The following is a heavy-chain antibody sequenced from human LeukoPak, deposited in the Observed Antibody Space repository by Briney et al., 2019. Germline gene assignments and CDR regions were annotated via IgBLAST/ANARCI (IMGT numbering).Heavy chain of an antibody. J-gene: IGHJ4*02. D-gene: IGHD3-16*02. CDR2: ISAFNGET. Sequence: ASVKVSCKASGYTFTSYGISWVRQAPGQGLEWMGWISAFNGETHYAQNLQGRVTMTTDTSTCTAYMELRSLRSDDTAVYYCARDPSNTSGRYTYFDYWGQGTLVTVSS. CDR3: ARDPSNTSGRYTYFDY. V-gene: IGHV1-18*01. CDR1: GYTFTSYG.